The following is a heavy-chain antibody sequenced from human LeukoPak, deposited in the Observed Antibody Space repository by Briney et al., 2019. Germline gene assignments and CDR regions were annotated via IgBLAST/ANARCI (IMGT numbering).Heavy chain of an antibody. CDR1: VYTFTGSY. D-gene: IGHD6-13*01. Sequence: GAAVKVSCMASVYTFTGSYMHWVRQAPGQGLEGMGWINPNSGGTNYAQKFQGRVTMTRDTSISTAYLELSRLRSDDTAVYYCARVVRGAAACNNWFDPWGQGTLVTVSS. V-gene: IGHV1-2*02. CDR3: ARVVRGAAACNNWFDP. CDR2: INPNSGGT. J-gene: IGHJ5*02.